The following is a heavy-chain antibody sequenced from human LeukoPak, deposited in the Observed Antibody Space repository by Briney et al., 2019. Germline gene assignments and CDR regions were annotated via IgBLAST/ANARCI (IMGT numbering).Heavy chain of an antibody. J-gene: IGHJ4*02. V-gene: IGHV4-39*07. D-gene: IGHD6-13*01. CDR2: IYYSGSI. CDR3: ARDSYSSSWYPSYYFDY. Sequence: PSETLSLTCTVSGGSISSSSYYWGWIRQPPGKGLEWIGSIYYSGSIYYNPSLKSRVTISVDTSKNQLSLKLSSVTAADTAVYYCARDSYSSSWYPSYYFDYWGQGTLVTVSS. CDR1: GGSISSSSYY.